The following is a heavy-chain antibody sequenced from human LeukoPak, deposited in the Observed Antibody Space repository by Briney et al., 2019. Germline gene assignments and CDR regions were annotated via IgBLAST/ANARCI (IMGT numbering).Heavy chain of an antibody. J-gene: IGHJ4*02. D-gene: IGHD5-18*01. CDR1: GFTFSSYA. V-gene: IGHV3-23*01. CDR3: ANRRGTAMLFDY. CDR2: ISGSGEST. Sequence: GGSLRLSCAASGFTFSSYAMHWVRQTPGKGLELVSAISGSGESTYYADSVKGRFTISRGNSKNTLYLQMNSLRAEDTAVYYCANRRGTAMLFDYWGQGTLVTVSS.